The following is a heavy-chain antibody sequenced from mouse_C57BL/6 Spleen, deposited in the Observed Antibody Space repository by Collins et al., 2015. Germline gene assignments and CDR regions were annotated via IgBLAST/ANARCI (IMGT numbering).Heavy chain of an antibody. CDR1: GYTFTSYW. CDR2: IYPGSGST. D-gene: IGHD1-1*01. J-gene: IGHJ4*01. Sequence: LQQPGSELVRPGASVKLSCKASGYTFTSYWMHWVKQRPGQGLEWIGNIYPGSGSTNYDEKFKSKATLTVDTSSSTAYMQLSSLTSEDSAVYYCTRRGTVVATPYAMDYWGQGTSVTVSS. V-gene: IGHV1S22*01. CDR3: TRRGTVVATPYAMDY.